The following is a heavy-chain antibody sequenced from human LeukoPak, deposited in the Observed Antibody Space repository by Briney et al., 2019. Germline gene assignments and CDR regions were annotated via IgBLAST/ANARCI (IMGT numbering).Heavy chain of an antibody. CDR1: GVSISSSSYY. Sequence: SETLSLTCTVSGVSISSSSYYWGWLRQPPGKGLEWIGNIYYSGRTYYNPSLKSRVTISVDTPKNQFSLKLSSVTAADTAVYYCARGVTMIVVVIHDWYFDLWGRGTLVTVSS. J-gene: IGHJ2*01. D-gene: IGHD3-22*01. V-gene: IGHV4-39*01. CDR2: IYYSGRT. CDR3: ARGVTMIVVVIHDWYFDL.